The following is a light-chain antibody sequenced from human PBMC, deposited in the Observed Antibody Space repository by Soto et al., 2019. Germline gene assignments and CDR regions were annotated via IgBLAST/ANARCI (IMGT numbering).Light chain of an antibody. CDR2: EVL. J-gene: IGLJ1*01. Sequence: QSVLTQPASVSGSPGQSITISCTGSSSEIESYNLVSWYQQYPGKAPKLMIFEVLKRPSGVSHRFSGSKSGTSASLAISELRTGDEADYYCAAWDDGLHSYVFGTGTKLTVL. CDR1: SSEIESYNL. V-gene: IGLV2-14*02. CDR3: AAWDDGLHSYV.